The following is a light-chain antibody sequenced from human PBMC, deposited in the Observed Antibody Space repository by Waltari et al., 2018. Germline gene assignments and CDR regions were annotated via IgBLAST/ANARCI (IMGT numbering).Light chain of an antibody. Sequence: QSALTQPASVSGSPGQSITISCTGTSSDAGFHDFFSWFQQHPGKAPKVMIYKVNHRPSGVSNRFSGSKSANTASLTISGLQAEDEADYYCSSYTRRSYWVFGGGTQLTVL. CDR3: SSYTRRSYWV. CDR2: KVN. V-gene: IGLV2-14*01. CDR1: SSDAGFHDF. J-gene: IGLJ3*02.